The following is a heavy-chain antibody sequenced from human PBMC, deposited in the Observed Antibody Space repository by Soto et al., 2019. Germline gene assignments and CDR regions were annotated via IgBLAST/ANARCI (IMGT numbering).Heavy chain of an antibody. CDR2: IYHSGST. J-gene: IGHJ5*02. CDR3: ARGAGIAEAGWFEP. Sequence: PSETLSLTCAFSVGSISSSNWWSWVREPPGKGLEWIGEIYHSGSTNYNPSLKSRVTISVDKSKNQFSLKLSSVTAADTAVYYCARGAGIAEAGWFEPLGQGTLVTVSS. D-gene: IGHD6-13*01. CDR1: VGSISSSNW. V-gene: IGHV4-4*02.